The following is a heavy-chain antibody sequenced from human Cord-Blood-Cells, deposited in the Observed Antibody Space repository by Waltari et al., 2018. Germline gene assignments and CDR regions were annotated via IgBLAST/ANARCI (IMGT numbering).Heavy chain of an antibody. D-gene: IGHD6-13*01. Sequence: QLQLQESGPGLVKPSETLSLTCTVSGGSISSSSYYWGWIRQPPGKGLEWIGSIYYSGSTYYSPPLKSRVTISGNTSKNQFSLKLSSVTAADTAVYYCARNIAAAGDYWGQGTLVTVSS. J-gene: IGHJ4*02. CDR3: ARNIAAAGDY. CDR2: IYYSGST. CDR1: GGSISSSSYY. V-gene: IGHV4-39*01.